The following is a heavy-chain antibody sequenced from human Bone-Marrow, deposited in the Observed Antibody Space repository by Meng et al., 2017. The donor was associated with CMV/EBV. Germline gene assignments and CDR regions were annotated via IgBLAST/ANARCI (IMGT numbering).Heavy chain of an antibody. V-gene: IGHV4-31*02. D-gene: IGHD6-13*01. CDR3: ARVLYSSSWVPLRFDP. CDR1: GYISSGGYY. CDR2: IYHSGST. Sequence: GYISSGGYYWSWIRQHPGKGLEWIGYIYHSGSTYYNPSLKSRVTISVDTSKNQFSLKLSSVTAADTAVYYCARVLYSSSWVPLRFDPWGQGTLVTVSS. J-gene: IGHJ5*02.